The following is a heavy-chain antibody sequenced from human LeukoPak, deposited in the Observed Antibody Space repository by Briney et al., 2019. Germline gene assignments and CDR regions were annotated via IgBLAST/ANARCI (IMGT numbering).Heavy chain of an antibody. Sequence: GGSLRLSCAASEFTFSTYGMHWVRQAPGKGLEWVAVISYDGSYKFYADSVKGRFTISRDNSKSTLYLQMNSLRAEDTAVYYCARDRGYKSFDYWGQGALVTVSS. CDR3: ARDRGYKSFDY. CDR1: EFTFSTYG. D-gene: IGHD3-10*01. V-gene: IGHV3-30*03. J-gene: IGHJ4*02. CDR2: ISYDGSYK.